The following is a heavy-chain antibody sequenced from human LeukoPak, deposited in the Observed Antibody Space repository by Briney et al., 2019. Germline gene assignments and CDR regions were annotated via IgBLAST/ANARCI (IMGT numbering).Heavy chain of an antibody. CDR3: VRSGFDD. J-gene: IGHJ4*02. CDR2: ISYDGNNK. V-gene: IGHV3-30*04. D-gene: IGHD3-10*01. Sequence: PGRSLRLSCAASGFTFSSYAMHWVRQAPGKGLEWVAVISYDGNNKYYPDSVKGRFTISRDNSKSTLYLQMNSLRVEDTAMYFCVRSGFDDWGQGTLVTVSS. CDR1: GFTFSSYA.